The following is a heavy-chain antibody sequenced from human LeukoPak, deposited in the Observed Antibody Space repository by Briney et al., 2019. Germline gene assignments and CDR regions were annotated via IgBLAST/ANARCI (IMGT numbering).Heavy chain of an antibody. J-gene: IGHJ4*02. CDR3: AKDPRVRGVIIKGYY. CDR2: ISYDGSNK. CDR1: GFTFNSYG. Sequence: PGRSLRLSCAASGFTFNSYGMHWVRQAPGKGLEWVAVISYDGSNKYYADSVKGRFTISRDNSKNTLYLQMNSLRAEDTAVYYCAKDPRVRGVIIKGYYWGQGTLVTVSS. D-gene: IGHD3-10*01. V-gene: IGHV3-30*18.